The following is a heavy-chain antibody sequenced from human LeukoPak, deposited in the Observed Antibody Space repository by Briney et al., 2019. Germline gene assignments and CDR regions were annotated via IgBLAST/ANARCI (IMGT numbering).Heavy chain of an antibody. CDR1: GDSVSSNSAA. CDR3: ARAAESSGWYGY. D-gene: IGHD6-19*01. Sequence: SQTLSLTCAISGDSVSSNSAAWNWIRQSPSRGLEWLGRTYYRSKWYNDYAVSVKSRLTLNPYTSTNQFSLQLNSVTPEDTAVYSCARAAESSGWYGYWGQGTLVTVSS. CDR2: TYYRSKWYN. J-gene: IGHJ4*02. V-gene: IGHV6-1*01.